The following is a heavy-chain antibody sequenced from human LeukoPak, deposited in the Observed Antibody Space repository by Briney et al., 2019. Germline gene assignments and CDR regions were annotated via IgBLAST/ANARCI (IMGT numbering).Heavy chain of an antibody. Sequence: SETLSLTCTVSGGSISNYYWSWIRQPPGKGLESIGYIYYSGSTYYNPSLKSRVTISVDTSKNQFSLKLSSVTAADTAVYYCARSTPYSSSWSHYYYYYMDVWGKGTTVTVSS. CDR1: GGSISNYY. CDR2: IYYSGST. D-gene: IGHD6-13*01. CDR3: ARSTPYSSSWSHYYYYYMDV. V-gene: IGHV4-59*08. J-gene: IGHJ6*03.